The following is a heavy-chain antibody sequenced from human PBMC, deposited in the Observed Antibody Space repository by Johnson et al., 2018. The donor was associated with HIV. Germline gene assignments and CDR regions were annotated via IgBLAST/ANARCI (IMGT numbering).Heavy chain of an antibody. J-gene: IGHJ3*02. D-gene: IGHD4-17*01. CDR2: IKSKTDGGTT. CDR3: ARDSTPRGADYVDYGFDI. V-gene: IGHV3-15*01. CDR1: GFTFSSYG. Sequence: VQLVESGGGVVQPGRSLRLSCAASGFTFSSYGMHWVRQAPGKGLEWVGRIKSKTDGGTTDYAAPVKGRFTISRDNSKNTLYLQMNSLRAEDTAVYYCARDSTPRGADYVDYGFDIWGQGTMVTVSS.